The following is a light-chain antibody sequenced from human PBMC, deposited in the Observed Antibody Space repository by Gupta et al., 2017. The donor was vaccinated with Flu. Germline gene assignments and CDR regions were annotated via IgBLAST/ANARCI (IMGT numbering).Light chain of an antibody. CDR1: SSGSGGGKS. Sequence: TICGTGTSSGSGGGKSVSGYERHPGKAPKLLIFEVSSRRSGGAARFSGAKSGNTAAVTSAGLQAEEEADYYWSAEKNTNNLVVFGGGTKRTVL. J-gene: IGLJ2*01. V-gene: IGLV2-14*01. CDR3: SAEKNTNNLVV. CDR2: EVS.